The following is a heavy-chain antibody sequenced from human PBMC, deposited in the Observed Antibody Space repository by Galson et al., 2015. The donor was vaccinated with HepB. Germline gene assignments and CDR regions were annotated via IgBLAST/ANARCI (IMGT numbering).Heavy chain of an antibody. CDR2: IIPIFGTA. J-gene: IGHJ6*03. CDR3: AARTGLDVYSNELNVYYYYYMDV. D-gene: IGHD4-11*01. CDR1: GGTFSSYA. Sequence: SVKVSCKASGGTFSSYAISWVRQAPGQGLEWMGGIIPIFGTANYAQKFQGRVTITADESTSTAYMELSSLRSEDTAVYYCAARTGLDVYSNELNVYYYYYMDVWGKGTTVTVSS. V-gene: IGHV1-69*13.